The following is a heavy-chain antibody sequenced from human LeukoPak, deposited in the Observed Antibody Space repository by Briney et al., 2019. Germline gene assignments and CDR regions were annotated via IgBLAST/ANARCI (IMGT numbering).Heavy chain of an antibody. D-gene: IGHD5-18*01. J-gene: IGHJ4*02. Sequence: PRASVKVSCKASGGTFSSYAISWLRQAPGQGLQWMGGIIPIFGTANYAQKFQGRVTITTDESTSTAYMELSSLRSEDTAVYYCARAKERGYSYGYNDYFDYWGQGTLVTVSS. CDR2: IIPIFGTA. CDR3: ARAKERGYSYGYNDYFDY. V-gene: IGHV1-69*05. CDR1: GGTFSSYA.